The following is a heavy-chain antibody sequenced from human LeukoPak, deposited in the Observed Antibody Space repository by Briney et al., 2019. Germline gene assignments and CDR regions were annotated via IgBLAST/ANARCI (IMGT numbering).Heavy chain of an antibody. V-gene: IGHV1-24*01. D-gene: IGHD4-17*01. CDR2: FDPEDGET. CDR1: GYTLTELS. Sequence: ASVKVSCKVSGYTLTELSMHWVRQAPGKGLEWMGGFDPEDGETIYAQKFQGRVTMTEDTSTDTAYMEPSSLRSEDTAVYYCATGATVTTWGASDIWGQGTMVTVSS. CDR3: ATGATVTTWGASDI. J-gene: IGHJ3*02.